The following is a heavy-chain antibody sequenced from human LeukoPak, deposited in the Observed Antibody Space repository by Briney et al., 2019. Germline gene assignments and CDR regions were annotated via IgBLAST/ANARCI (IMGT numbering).Heavy chain of an antibody. CDR1: GGSLSSYY. Sequence: PPETLSLTCTVSGGSLSSYYWSWIRQPPGKGLEWIGYIYYSGSTNYNPSLKSRVTISVDTSKNQFSLKLSSVTAADTAVYYCARGVVAAAGRTFDFWGQGTLVTVSS. D-gene: IGHD6-13*01. CDR3: ARGVVAAAGRTFDF. J-gene: IGHJ4*02. CDR2: IYYSGST. V-gene: IGHV4-59*01.